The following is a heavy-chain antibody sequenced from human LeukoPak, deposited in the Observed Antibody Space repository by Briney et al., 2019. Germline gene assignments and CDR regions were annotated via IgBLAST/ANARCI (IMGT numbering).Heavy chain of an antibody. Sequence: GRSLRLSCEASGFTFSSYWMSWVRQAPGKGLEWVANIKQDGSEKYYVDSVKGRFTISRDNAKNSLYLQMNSLRAEDTAVYYCARGRGSSSWDPISADFDYWGQGTLVTVSS. CDR2: IKQDGSEK. CDR3: ARGRGSSSWDPISADFDY. D-gene: IGHD6-13*01. V-gene: IGHV3-7*04. J-gene: IGHJ4*02. CDR1: GFTFSSYW.